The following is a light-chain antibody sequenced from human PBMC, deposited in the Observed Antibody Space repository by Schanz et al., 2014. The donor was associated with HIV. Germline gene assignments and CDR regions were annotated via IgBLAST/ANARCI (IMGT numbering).Light chain of an antibody. CDR1: QSISSN. CDR2: GAS. V-gene: IGKV3-15*01. J-gene: IGKJ1*01. CDR3: QQYNKWPRT. Sequence: EVVLTQSPGTPSLSPGERATLSCRASQSISSNLAWYQQKPGQPPRLLIYGASTRATGIPVRFSGSGSGTEFTLTISSLQSEDFAVYHCQQYNKWPRTFGQGTKVEVK.